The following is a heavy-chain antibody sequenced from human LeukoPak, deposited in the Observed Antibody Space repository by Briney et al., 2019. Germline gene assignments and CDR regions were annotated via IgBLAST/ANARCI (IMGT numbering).Heavy chain of an antibody. CDR3: AKDQAVRGSSPSDY. CDR1: GFTFSSYA. Sequence: GGSLRLSCAASGFTFSSYAITWVRQAPGKGLEWVAAVSSNGAKTYYADSVKGRFTISRDNYKNMVFLQMNSLRAEDTAVYYCAKDQAVRGSSPSDYWGQGTLVTVSS. CDR2: VSSNGAKT. V-gene: IGHV3-23*01. D-gene: IGHD3-10*01. J-gene: IGHJ4*02.